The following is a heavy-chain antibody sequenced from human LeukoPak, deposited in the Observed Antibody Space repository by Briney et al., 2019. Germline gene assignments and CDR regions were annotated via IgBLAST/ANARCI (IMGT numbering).Heavy chain of an antibody. D-gene: IGHD6-19*01. J-gene: IGHJ4*02. CDR2: ISGSGGST. V-gene: IGHV3-23*01. Sequence: GGSLRLSCAASGVTFSSYAMSWVRQAPGKGLEWVSAISGSGGSTYYADSVKGRLTISRDNSKNTLYLQMNSLRAEDTAVYYCAKDKEWGYSSGWFLFDYWGQGTLVTVSS. CDR1: GVTFSSYA. CDR3: AKDKEWGYSSGWFLFDY.